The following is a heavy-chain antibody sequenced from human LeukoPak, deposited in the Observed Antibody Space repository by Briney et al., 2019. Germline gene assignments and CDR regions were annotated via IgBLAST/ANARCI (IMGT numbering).Heavy chain of an antibody. J-gene: IGHJ4*02. CDR2: ISSSSSYI. CDR1: GFTFSSYS. D-gene: IGHD6-19*01. CDR3: ARGRRIAVAGDY. Sequence: PGGSLRLSCAASGFTFSSYSMNWVRQAPGKGLEWVSSISSSSSYIYYADSVKGRFTISRDNAKNSLYLQMNSLRAEDTAVYYCARGRRIAVAGDYWGQGTLVTVSS. V-gene: IGHV3-21*01.